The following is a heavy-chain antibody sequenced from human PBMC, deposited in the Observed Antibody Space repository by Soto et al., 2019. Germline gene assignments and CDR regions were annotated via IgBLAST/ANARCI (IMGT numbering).Heavy chain of an antibody. CDR1: GFTFSSYS. V-gene: IGHV3-21*01. CDR2: ISSSSSYI. Sequence: EVQLVESGGGLVKPGGSLRLSCAASGFTFSSYSMNWVRQAPGKGLEWVSSISSSSSYIYYADSVKGRFTISRDNAKNSLYLQTNSLRAEDTTVYYCAVEPPRYSSSWFFDAFDIWGQGTMVTVSS. D-gene: IGHD6-13*01. CDR3: AVEPPRYSSSWFFDAFDI. J-gene: IGHJ3*02.